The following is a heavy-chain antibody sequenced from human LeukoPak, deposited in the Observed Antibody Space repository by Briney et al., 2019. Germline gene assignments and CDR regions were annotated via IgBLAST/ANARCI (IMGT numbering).Heavy chain of an antibody. V-gene: IGHV3-23*01. Sequence: PGGSLRLSCAASGFTFSSYAMSWVRQAPGKGLEWVSSSGDNTRYADSVKGRFTISRDNSKNTLDLQMNGLRAEDTAVYYCAKSWRYYDSSNYHAFDIWGQGTMVTVSS. CDR2: SGDNT. CDR1: GFTFSSYA. J-gene: IGHJ3*02. CDR3: AKSWRYYDSSNYHAFDI. D-gene: IGHD3-22*01.